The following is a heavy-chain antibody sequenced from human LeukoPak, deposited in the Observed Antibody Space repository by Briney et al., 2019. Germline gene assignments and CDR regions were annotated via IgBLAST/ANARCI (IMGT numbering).Heavy chain of an antibody. D-gene: IGHD6-6*01. V-gene: IGHV4-34*01. CDR1: GGSFSGYY. Sequence: LETLSLTCAVYGGSFSGYYWSWIREPPGKGLEWSGEINHSGSTNYNPSLKSRVTISVDTSKNQFSLQLSSVTAADTAVYYCARDSEYSSFFDYWGQGTLVTVSS. CDR3: ARDSEYSSFFDY. CDR2: INHSGST. J-gene: IGHJ4*02.